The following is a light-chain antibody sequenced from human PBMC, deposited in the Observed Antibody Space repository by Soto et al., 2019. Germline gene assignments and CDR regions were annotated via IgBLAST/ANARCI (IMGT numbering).Light chain of an antibody. CDR1: QSVSSSY. Sequence: EIVMTQSPATLSLSPGERATLSCRASQSVSSSYLSWYQQKPGQAPRLLIYGASTRATGIPARLSGSGSGTDFTLTISSLQPEDFAVYYRQQDSNFLTFGGGTKVDIK. J-gene: IGKJ4*01. CDR2: GAS. CDR3: QQDSNFLT. V-gene: IGKV3D-7*01.